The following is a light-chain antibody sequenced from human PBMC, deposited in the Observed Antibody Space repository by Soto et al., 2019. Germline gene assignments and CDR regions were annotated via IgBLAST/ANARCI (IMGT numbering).Light chain of an antibody. J-gene: IGLJ3*02. Sequence: SYELTQPHSVSVATAQMARITCGGNNIGSKAVHWYQQKPGQDPVLVIYSDSNRPSGIPERFSGSNPANTATLPISMIEAGEGAYSYCQVCDSSSDYFWRFGGGYKLTFL. CDR3: QVCDSSSDYFWR. CDR1: NIGSKA. V-gene: IGLV3-12*02. CDR2: SDS.